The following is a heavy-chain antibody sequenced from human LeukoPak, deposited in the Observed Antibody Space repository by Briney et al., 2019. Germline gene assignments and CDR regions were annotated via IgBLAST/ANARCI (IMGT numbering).Heavy chain of an antibody. CDR3: ARRYFDSSAFRKDFDY. V-gene: IGHV3-23*01. CDR1: GFTFSIYA. CDR2: FKTSGPDT. Sequence: GGSLRLSCAASGFTFSIYAMSWVRQAPGKGLEWVSTFKTSGPDTFYADSVKGRFTISRDDSKNTLYLQMNSLRAEDTAVYYCARRYFDSSAFRKDFDYWGQGTLVTVSS. J-gene: IGHJ4*02. D-gene: IGHD3-22*01.